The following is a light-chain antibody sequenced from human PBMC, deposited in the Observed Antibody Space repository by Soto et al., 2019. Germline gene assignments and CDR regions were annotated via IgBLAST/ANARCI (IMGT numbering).Light chain of an antibody. CDR2: EDS. J-gene: IGLJ3*02. CDR1: SSDVGRYNY. Sequence: QSVLTQPASVSGSPGQSITISCTGTSSDVGRYNYVSWYQQHPGKAPKLMIYEDSNRPSGVSNRFSASKSGNTASLTISGLEDEDEAEYYCASYTSSTTWVFGGGTKLTVL. CDR3: ASYTSSTTWV. V-gene: IGLV2-14*01.